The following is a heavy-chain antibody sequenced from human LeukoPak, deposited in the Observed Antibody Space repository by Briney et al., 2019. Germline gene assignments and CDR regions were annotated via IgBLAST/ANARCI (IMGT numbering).Heavy chain of an antibody. V-gene: IGHV3-7*01. Sequence: GGSLRLSCAASGFTFNRSWLNWVRQAPGRGLEWVANMDPSGSQKRYVDSVKGRFTISKDNPGTSLYLEMDSLRTEDTAIYYCAIWASGNYWGQGTLVTVSS. CDR3: AIWASGNY. J-gene: IGHJ4*02. D-gene: IGHD3-10*01. CDR2: MDPSGSQK. CDR1: GFTFNRSW.